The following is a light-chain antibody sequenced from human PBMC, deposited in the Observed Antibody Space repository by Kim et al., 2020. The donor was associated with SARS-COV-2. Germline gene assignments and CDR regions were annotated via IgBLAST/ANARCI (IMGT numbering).Light chain of an antibody. Sequence: DIQMTQSPSSLSASVGDRVTITCRASQDISNYLAWFQLKPGKAPKLLIYAACALQPGVPSRFSGSGSGTDFTLTVTGLQPEDVATYYCQKCDSAPWTFGQGTKVDIK. CDR3: QKCDSAPWT. V-gene: IGKV1-27*01. J-gene: IGKJ1*01. CDR1: QDISNY. CDR2: AAC.